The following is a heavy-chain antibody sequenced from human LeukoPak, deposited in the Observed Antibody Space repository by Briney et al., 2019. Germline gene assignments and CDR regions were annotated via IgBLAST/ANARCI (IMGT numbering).Heavy chain of an antibody. V-gene: IGHV3-30-3*01. Sequence: QPGGSLRLSCAASGFTFSSFVMHWVRQAPGKGLEWVALITYDGSNKYYADSVRGRFIITRDNSKNTLDLQMNALRAEDTAVYYCVRGSVTYSGGYFQHWGQGTLVTVSS. CDR3: VRGSVTYSGGYFQH. CDR2: ITYDGSNK. CDR1: GFTFSSFV. J-gene: IGHJ1*01. D-gene: IGHD1-26*01.